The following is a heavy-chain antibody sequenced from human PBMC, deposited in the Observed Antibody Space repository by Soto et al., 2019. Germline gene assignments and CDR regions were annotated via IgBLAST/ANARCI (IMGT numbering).Heavy chain of an antibody. Sequence: QVQLVESGGGVVQPGRSLRLSCAASGFTFSSYGMHWVRQAPGKGLEWVAVIWYDGSNKYYADSVKGRFTISRDNSKNTLYLKRNSVRAEDTDVYYCGIDGRFRYCSGGSCQQSHFDPWGQGTLVTVSS. CDR3: GIDGRFRYCSGGSCQQSHFDP. CDR1: GFTFSSYG. CDR2: IWYDGSNK. V-gene: IGHV3-33*01. D-gene: IGHD2-15*01. J-gene: IGHJ5*02.